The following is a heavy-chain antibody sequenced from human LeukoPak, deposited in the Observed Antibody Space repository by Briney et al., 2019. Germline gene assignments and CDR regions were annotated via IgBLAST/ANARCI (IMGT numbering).Heavy chain of an antibody. CDR2: IYHSGST. CDR1: GGSISSGGYS. J-gene: IGHJ4*02. D-gene: IGHD3-16*01. CDR3: ARKWVAGDFDY. Sequence: SQTLSLTCAVSGGSISSGGYSWSWIRQPPGKGLEWIGYIYHSGSTYYNPSLKSRVTISVDRSKNQFSLKLSSVTAADTAVYYCARKWVAGDFDYWGQGTLVTVSS. V-gene: IGHV4-30-2*01.